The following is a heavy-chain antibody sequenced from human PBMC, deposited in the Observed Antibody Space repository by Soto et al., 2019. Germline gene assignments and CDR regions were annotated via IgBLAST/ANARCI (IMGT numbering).Heavy chain of an antibody. J-gene: IGHJ6*03. Sequence: QVQLQESGPGLVKHSETLSLTCAGSGGCISVRNWWSVVRRTPGQVLAWIGQIHHGGSTNYSPSLTSRVTIAVDKSKNQFSREMNSVAAADTAVYYVARGGYYLYMDVWCKGTTGTVPS. V-gene: IGHV4-4*02. CDR3: ARGGYYLYMDV. D-gene: IGHD3-10*01. CDR1: GGCISVRNW. CDR2: IHHGGST.